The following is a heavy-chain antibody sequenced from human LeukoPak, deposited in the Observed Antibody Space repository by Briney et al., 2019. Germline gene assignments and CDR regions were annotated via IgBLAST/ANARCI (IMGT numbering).Heavy chain of an antibody. J-gene: IGHJ4*02. D-gene: IGHD6-13*01. CDR2: IKQDGSEK. CDR1: GFTFSSYA. V-gene: IGHV3-7*01. CDR3: ARDGPGIAAADIDY. Sequence: TGGSLRLSCAASGFTFSSYAMSWVRQAPGKGLEWVANIKQDGSEKYYVDSVKGRFTISRDNAKNSLYLQMNSLRAEDTAVYYCARDGPGIAAADIDYWGQGTLVTVSS.